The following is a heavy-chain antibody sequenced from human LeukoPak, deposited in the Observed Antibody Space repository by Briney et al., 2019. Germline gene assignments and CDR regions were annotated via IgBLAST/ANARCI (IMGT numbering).Heavy chain of an antibody. D-gene: IGHD2-8*01. Sequence: GGSLRLSCAASGFTFSSYGMHWVRQAPGKGLEWVAVMWYDGSNKYYVDSVKGRFTISRDNSKNTLYLQMNSLRAEDTAVYYCARDMLDNYNWGQGTLVTVSS. CDR2: MWYDGSNK. V-gene: IGHV3-33*01. CDR3: ARDMLDNYN. CDR1: GFTFSSYG. J-gene: IGHJ4*02.